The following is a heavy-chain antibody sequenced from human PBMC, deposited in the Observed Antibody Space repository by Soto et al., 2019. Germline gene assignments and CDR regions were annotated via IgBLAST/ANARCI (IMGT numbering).Heavy chain of an antibody. CDR1: GFTFSSYG. Sequence: QVQLVESGGGVVQPGRSLRLSCAASGFTFSSYGMHWVRQAPGKGLEWVAVISYDGSNKYYADSVKGRFTISRDNSKNTLYLQMNSLRAEDTAVYYCAKDQDGCSGGSCYYYYGMDVWGQGTTVTVSS. D-gene: IGHD2-15*01. CDR2: ISYDGSNK. J-gene: IGHJ6*02. CDR3: AKDQDGCSGGSCYYYYGMDV. V-gene: IGHV3-30*18.